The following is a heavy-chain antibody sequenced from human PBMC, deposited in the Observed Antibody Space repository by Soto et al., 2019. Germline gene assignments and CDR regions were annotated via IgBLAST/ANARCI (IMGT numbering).Heavy chain of an antibody. J-gene: IGHJ5*02. Sequence: SETLSLTCTVSGGSISSYYWSWIRQPPGKGLEWIGYMYYGGRTNYNPSLKSRVTISVDTSKMQVSLKLSSVTAADTAVYFCARDRDTAMVRWFDPWGQGTLVTVSS. CDR3: ARDRDTAMVRWFDP. D-gene: IGHD5-18*01. CDR1: GGSISSYY. V-gene: IGHV4-59*01. CDR2: MYYGGRT.